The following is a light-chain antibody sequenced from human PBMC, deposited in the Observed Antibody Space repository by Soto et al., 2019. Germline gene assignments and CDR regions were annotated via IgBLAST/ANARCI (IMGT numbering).Light chain of an antibody. J-gene: IGKJ1*01. CDR3: HQYHHLWT. CDR2: RAT. Sequence: IVLPQCPATLSVSPGEKATLSCTASHYVYRTGARIQQSPPQAPRLLIYRATATDTRTPARFSGSGSDIEFTLSIPRSEYLDFDLYQRHQYHHLWTFGQGTKVDIK. CDR1: HYVYRT. V-gene: IGKV3-15*01.